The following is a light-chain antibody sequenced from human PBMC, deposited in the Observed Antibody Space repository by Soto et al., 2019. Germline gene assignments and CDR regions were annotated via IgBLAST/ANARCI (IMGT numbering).Light chain of an antibody. Sequence: ETVLTQSPATLSLSPGERATLSCRASQSVDSYLAWYQQKPGQAPRLLISDASNRATGIPARFSGSGSGTDFTLNISSLEPEDFAVYYCQQRSHWPITFGQGTRLEIK. J-gene: IGKJ5*01. CDR2: DAS. CDR1: QSVDSY. CDR3: QQRSHWPIT. V-gene: IGKV3-11*01.